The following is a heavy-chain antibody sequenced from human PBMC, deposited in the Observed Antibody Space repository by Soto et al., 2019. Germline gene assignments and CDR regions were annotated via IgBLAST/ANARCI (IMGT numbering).Heavy chain of an antibody. D-gene: IGHD3-16*01. Sequence: QVQLVQSGADVKKPGSSMKVSCKTSGGSFGSSAISWVRQAPAQGLEWMGEIIPVFDKANYAQNFQGRLTITADELTGTVFMELSSLRSEDTAVYFCARLRRDWGDAFDLWGLGTFVTVSP. J-gene: IGHJ3*01. CDR2: IIPVFDKA. CDR1: GGSFGSSA. V-gene: IGHV1-69*01. CDR3: ARLRRDWGDAFDL.